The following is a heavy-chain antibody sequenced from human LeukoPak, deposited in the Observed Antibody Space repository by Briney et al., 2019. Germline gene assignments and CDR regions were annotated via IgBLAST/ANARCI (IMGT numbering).Heavy chain of an antibody. V-gene: IGHV3-30*18. Sequence: GGSLRLSCAASGFTFSSYGMHWVAQAPGKELEWVAVISYDGSNKYYADSVKGRFTISRDNSKNTLHLQMNSLRAEDTAVYYCAKDLGCTNGVCGVDYWGQGTLVTVSS. J-gene: IGHJ4*02. D-gene: IGHD2-8*01. CDR2: ISYDGSNK. CDR1: GFTFSSYG. CDR3: AKDLGCTNGVCGVDY.